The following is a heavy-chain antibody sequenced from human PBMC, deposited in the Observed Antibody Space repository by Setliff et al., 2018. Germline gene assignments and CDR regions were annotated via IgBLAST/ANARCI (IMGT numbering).Heavy chain of an antibody. CDR1: GGSISRGDYY. CDR2: IYYSGST. CDR3: ATRTYGSGSYYPTAIDY. D-gene: IGHD3-10*01. J-gene: IGHJ4*02. Sequence: SETLSLTCTVSGGSISRGDYYWSWIRQPPGKGLEWIGYIYYSGSTYYNPSLKSRVTISVDTSKNQFSLKLSSVTAADTAVYYCATRTYGSGSYYPTAIDYWGQGTLVTVSS. V-gene: IGHV4-30-4*08.